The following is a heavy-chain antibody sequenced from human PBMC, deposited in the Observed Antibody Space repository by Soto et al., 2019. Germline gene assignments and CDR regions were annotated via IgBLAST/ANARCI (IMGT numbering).Heavy chain of an antibody. D-gene: IGHD2-2*01. J-gene: IGHJ6*02. Sequence: GASVKVSCKASGGTFSSYAISWVRQAPGQGLEWMGGIIPIFGTANYAQKLQGRVTITADESTSTAYMELSSLRSEDTAVYYCARVPLYCSSTSCRIEGNYYGMDVWGQGTTVTVSS. V-gene: IGHV1-69*13. CDR2: IIPIFGTA. CDR3: ARVPLYCSSTSCRIEGNYYGMDV. CDR1: GGTFSSYA.